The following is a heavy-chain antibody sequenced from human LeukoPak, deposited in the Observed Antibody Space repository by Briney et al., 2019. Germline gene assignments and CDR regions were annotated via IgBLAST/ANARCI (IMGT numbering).Heavy chain of an antibody. CDR1: GGSISSGDYY. D-gene: IGHD1-26*01. J-gene: IGHJ3*02. CDR2: INHSGYT. Sequence: PSETLSLTCTVSGGSISSGDYYWSWIRQPPGKGLEWIGEINHSGYTNYNPSLKSRVTISVDTSKNQFSLKLSSVTAADTAVYYCARGRFVYGSYRSRDAFDIWGQGTMVTVSS. V-gene: IGHV4-39*07. CDR3: ARGRFVYGSYRSRDAFDI.